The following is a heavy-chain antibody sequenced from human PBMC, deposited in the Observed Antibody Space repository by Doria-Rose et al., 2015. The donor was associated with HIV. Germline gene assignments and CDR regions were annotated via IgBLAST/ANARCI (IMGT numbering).Heavy chain of an antibody. CDR3: ARDLGIQLWLGY. V-gene: IGHV4-4*02. J-gene: IGHJ4*02. Sequence: VSGGSISSSNWWSWVRQPPGKGLEWIGQIYHSGNTNYNPSLKSRVTISAGKSKNQFSLKLTSVIAADTAVYYCARDLGIQLWLGYWGQGTPVTVSS. CDR1: GGSISSSNW. D-gene: IGHD5-18*01. CDR2: IYHSGNT.